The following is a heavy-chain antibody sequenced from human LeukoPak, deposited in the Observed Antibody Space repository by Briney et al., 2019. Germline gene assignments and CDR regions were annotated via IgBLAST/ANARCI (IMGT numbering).Heavy chain of an antibody. V-gene: IGHV3-33*06. J-gene: IGHJ6*03. CDR2: IWYDGSNK. CDR3: AKASGWPNDYYYYYMDV. D-gene: IGHD6-19*01. Sequence: PGRSLRLSCAASGFTFSSYGMHWVRQAPGKGLEWVAVIWYDGSNKYYADSVKGRFTISRDNSKNTLYLQMNSLRAEDTVVYYCAKASGWPNDYYYYYMDVWGKGTTVTVSS. CDR1: GFTFSSYG.